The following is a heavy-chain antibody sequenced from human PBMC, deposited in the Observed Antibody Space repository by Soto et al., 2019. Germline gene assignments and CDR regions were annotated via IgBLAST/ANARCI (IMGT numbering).Heavy chain of an antibody. CDR1: GYIFTGYY. D-gene: IGHD6-19*01. V-gene: IGHV1-2*04. CDR2: INPNSGDT. J-gene: IGHJ4*02. CDR3: ATSRISIAVAGETEYYFDY. Sequence: WASVKVSCKASGYIFTGYYMHWVRQAPGQGLEWMGWINPNSGDTNYTQKFQGWVTMTRDTSISTAYMELSRLRSDDTAVYYCATSRISIAVAGETEYYFDYSGQGTLVTVYS.